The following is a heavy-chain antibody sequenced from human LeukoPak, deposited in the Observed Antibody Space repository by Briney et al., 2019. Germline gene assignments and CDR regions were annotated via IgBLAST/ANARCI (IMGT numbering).Heavy chain of an antibody. CDR1: GFTFSSYG. Sequence: GGSLRLSCAASGFTFSSYGMHWVRQAPGKGLEWVAFIRYDGSNKYYADSVKGRFTISRDNSKNTLYLQMNSLRAEDTAVYYCAKVGRASPISTRLYYYYMDVWGKGTTVTISS. J-gene: IGHJ6*03. V-gene: IGHV3-30*02. CDR2: IRYDGSNK. D-gene: IGHD6-25*01. CDR3: AKVGRASPISTRLYYYYMDV.